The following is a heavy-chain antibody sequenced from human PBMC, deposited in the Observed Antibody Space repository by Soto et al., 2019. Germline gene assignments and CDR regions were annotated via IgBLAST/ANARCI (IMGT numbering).Heavy chain of an antibody. CDR3: ARCGGDCLYFDY. D-gene: IGHD2-21*02. CDR1: GGSISSYY. Sequence: KSSETLSLTCTVSGGSISSYYWSWIRQPPGKGLEWIGYIYYSGSTNYNPSLKSRVTISVDTSKNQFSLKLSSVTAADTAVYYCARCGGDCLYFDYWGQGTLVTVSS. CDR2: IYYSGST. J-gene: IGHJ4*02. V-gene: IGHV4-59*01.